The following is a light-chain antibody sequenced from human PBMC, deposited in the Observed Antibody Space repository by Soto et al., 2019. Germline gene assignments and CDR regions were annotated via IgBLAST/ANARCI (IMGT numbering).Light chain of an antibody. V-gene: IGLV2-14*03. CDR3: SSYTSSSTVI. J-gene: IGLJ2*01. Sequence: QSVLTQPASVSGSPGQSITISCTGTSSDVGGYNFVSWYQQHPGKAPKFIIYDVRNRPSGVSNRFSGSRFGNTASLTISGLQAEDEADYYCSSYTSSSTVIFGGGTKLTVL. CDR1: SSDVGGYNF. CDR2: DVR.